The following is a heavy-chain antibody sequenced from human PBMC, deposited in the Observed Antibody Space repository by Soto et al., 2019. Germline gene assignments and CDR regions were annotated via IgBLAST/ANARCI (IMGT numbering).Heavy chain of an antibody. Sequence: EVQLVESGGGLVQPGGSLRLSCTASGFTFSDSWMTWARQAPGKGLEWVANIKQDESEKHYEDSVKGRFTISRDNAKNSLYLQMNSLRAEDTAVYHCAKYSGSYGIENWGRGTLVTVSS. V-gene: IGHV3-7*01. CDR2: IKQDESEK. CDR3: AKYSGSYGIEN. J-gene: IGHJ4*02. CDR1: GFTFSDSW. D-gene: IGHD1-26*01.